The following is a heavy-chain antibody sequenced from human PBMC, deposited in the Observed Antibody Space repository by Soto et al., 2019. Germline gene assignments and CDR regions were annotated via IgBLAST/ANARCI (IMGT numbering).Heavy chain of an antibody. V-gene: IGHV3-23*01. CDR3: AKVSRLRAAAGQGIPGGGCY. D-gene: IGHD6-13*01. CDR1: GFTFSSYA. Sequence: EVQLLESGGGLVQPGGSLRLSCAASGFTFSSYAMSWVRQAPGKGLEWVSAISGSGGSTYYADSVKGRFTISRDNSKNTLYLQMNSLRAEDTAVYYCAKVSRLRAAAGQGIPGGGCYWGQGTLVTVSS. J-gene: IGHJ4*02. CDR2: ISGSGGST.